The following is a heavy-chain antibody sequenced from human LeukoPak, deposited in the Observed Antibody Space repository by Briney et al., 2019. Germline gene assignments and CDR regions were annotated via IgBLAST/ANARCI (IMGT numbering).Heavy chain of an antibody. CDR3: AKHYDFWSGYYPY. Sequence: QSGGSLRLSCVASGFSFSTSWMHWVRQVPGKGLVWVARISSDGSTTTHADSVKGRFTISRDNTKNTLYLQMNSLRAEDTAVYYCAKHYDFWSGYYPYWGQGTLVTVSS. D-gene: IGHD3-3*01. J-gene: IGHJ4*02. CDR2: ISSDGSTT. CDR1: GFSFSTSW. V-gene: IGHV3-74*03.